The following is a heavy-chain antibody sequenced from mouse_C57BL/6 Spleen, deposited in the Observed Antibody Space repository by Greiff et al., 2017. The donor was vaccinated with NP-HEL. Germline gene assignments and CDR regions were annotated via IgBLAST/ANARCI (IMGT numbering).Heavy chain of an antibody. CDR1: GYTFTSYW. V-gene: IGHV1-61*01. CDR2: IYPSDSET. CDR3: ARSGLRHQYYAMDY. Sequence: QVQLQQPGAELVRPGSSVKLSCKASGYTFTSYWMDWVKQRPGQGLEWIGNIYPSDSETHYNQKFKDKATLTVDKSSSTAYMQLSSLTSEDSAVYDWARSGLRHQYYAMDYWGQGTSVTVSS. D-gene: IGHD2-4*01. J-gene: IGHJ4*01.